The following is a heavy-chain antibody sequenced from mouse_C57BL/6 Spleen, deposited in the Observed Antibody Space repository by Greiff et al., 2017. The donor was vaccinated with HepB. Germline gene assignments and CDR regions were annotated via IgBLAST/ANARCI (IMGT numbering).Heavy chain of an antibody. CDR3: ARSDSSDYEGFAY. CDR2: INPGSGGT. CDR1: GYAFTNYL. Sequence: VQLQQSGAELVRPGTSVKVSCKASGYAFTNYLIEWVKQRPGQGLEWIGVINPGSGGTNYNEKFKGKATLTADISSSTAYMQLSSLTSEDSAVYFCARSDSSDYEGFAYWGQGTLVTVSA. D-gene: IGHD3-2*02. V-gene: IGHV1-54*01. J-gene: IGHJ3*01.